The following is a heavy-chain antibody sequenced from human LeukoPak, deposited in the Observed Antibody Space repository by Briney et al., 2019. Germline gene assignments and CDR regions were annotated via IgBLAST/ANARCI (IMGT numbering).Heavy chain of an antibody. V-gene: IGHV4-4*08. CDR2: LYDTVIT. J-gene: IGHJ3*02. D-gene: IGHD1-26*01. Sequence: SETLSLTCTVSGGSISVYHWSWIRQPPGKGLEWIGYLYDTVITNYSPSLKSRVTISVDTSNNQISLKLTSVTAADTAIYFCAKEGMGSEATTADGAFDIWGQGTTVTVSS. CDR1: GGSISVYH. CDR3: AKEGMGSEATTADGAFDI.